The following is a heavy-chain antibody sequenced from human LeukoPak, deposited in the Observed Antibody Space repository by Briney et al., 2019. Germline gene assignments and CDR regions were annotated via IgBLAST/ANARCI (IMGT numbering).Heavy chain of an antibody. Sequence: GGSLRLSCAASGFTFSDYYMSWFRQAPGKGLEWVSYIGSGGGPIYYADSVKGRFTISRDNAKSSLYLQMNSLRAEDTALYYCARALRDSSWYYEYWGQGTLVTVSS. V-gene: IGHV3-11*01. CDR3: ARALRDSSWYYEY. D-gene: IGHD6-13*01. CDR1: GFTFSDYY. J-gene: IGHJ4*02. CDR2: IGSGGGPI.